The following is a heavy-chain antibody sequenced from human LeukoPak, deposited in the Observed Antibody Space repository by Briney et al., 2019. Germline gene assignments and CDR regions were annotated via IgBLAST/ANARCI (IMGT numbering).Heavy chain of an antibody. V-gene: IGHV1-69*05. Sequence: SVKVSCKASGGTFSSYAISWVRQAPGQGLEWMGGIIPIFGTANYAQKFQGRVTITTDESTSTAYMELSSLRSEDTAVYYCARDGLAARPDYYYYYMGVWGKGTTVTVSS. CDR1: GGTFSSYA. J-gene: IGHJ6*03. CDR3: ARDGLAARPDYYYYYMGV. CDR2: IIPIFGTA. D-gene: IGHD6-6*01.